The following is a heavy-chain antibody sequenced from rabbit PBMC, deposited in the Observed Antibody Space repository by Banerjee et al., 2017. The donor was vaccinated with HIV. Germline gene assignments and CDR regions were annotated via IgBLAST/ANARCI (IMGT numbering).Heavy chain of an antibody. CDR3: TRAGAPGYAYAYYNGMDL. CDR1: GFDFSSGYD. Sequence: QSLEESGGDLVKPGASLTLTCTASGFDFSSGYDMCWVRQAPGKGLEWIGCIGTDSGNTYYASWVNGRFTISSSTSLNTVTLQLNSLTAADTATCFCTRAGAPGYAYAYYNGMDLWGPGTLVTVS. D-gene: IGHD6-1*01. CDR2: IGTDSGNT. V-gene: IGHV1S43*01. J-gene: IGHJ6*01.